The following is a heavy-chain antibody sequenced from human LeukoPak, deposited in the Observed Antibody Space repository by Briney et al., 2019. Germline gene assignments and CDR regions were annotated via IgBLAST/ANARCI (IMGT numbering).Heavy chain of an antibody. J-gene: IGHJ4*02. Sequence: VASVKDSCKASGYTFTGYYMHWVRQAPGQGLEWMGWINPNSGDTNYAQKFQGRVTMTRDTSISTAYMELSRLGSDDTAVYYCARGVPPSYSSAWYVNYWGQGALVTVSS. V-gene: IGHV1-2*02. CDR1: GYTFTGYY. D-gene: IGHD6-19*01. CDR2: INPNSGDT. CDR3: ARGVPPSYSSAWYVNY.